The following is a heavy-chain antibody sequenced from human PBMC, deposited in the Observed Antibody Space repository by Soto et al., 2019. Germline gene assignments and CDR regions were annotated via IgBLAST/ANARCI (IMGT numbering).Heavy chain of an antibody. D-gene: IGHD3-22*01. CDR3: ARGRTVRNYADDSSDYFYFFDY. J-gene: IGHJ4*02. V-gene: IGHV4-59*01. Sequence: SETLSLTCTVSGDSTSTFYWGWMRQSPGKELEWIGYVYYTGSTNYNPSLKSRVTISVDRSKNQFSLKLTSANAADTAVYYCARGRTVRNYADDSSDYFYFFDYWGQGTQVTVYS. CDR1: GDSTSTFY. CDR2: VYYTGST.